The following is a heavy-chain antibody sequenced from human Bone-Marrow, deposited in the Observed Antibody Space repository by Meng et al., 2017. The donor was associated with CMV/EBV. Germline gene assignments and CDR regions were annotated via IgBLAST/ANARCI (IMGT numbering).Heavy chain of an antibody. V-gene: IGHV3-21*01. D-gene: IGHD2-15*01. CDR1: GFTFRSYS. CDR2: ISSSSSYI. CDR3: AISSVVVVAADFEY. Sequence: GGSLRLSCAASGFTFRSYSMNWVRQAPGKGLEWVSSISSSSSYIYYADSLKGRFTISRDNAKNPLYLQMNSLRAEDTAVYYCAISSVVVVAADFEYWGRGTLVTVSS. J-gene: IGHJ4*02.